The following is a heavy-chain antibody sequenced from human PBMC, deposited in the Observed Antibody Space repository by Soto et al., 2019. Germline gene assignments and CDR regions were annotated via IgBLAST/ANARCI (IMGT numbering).Heavy chain of an antibody. J-gene: IGHJ4*02. CDR3: AKDQNYYDSSGYYLFDY. CDR1: GFTFSTYW. V-gene: IGHV3-7*01. CDR2: IRQDGSQK. Sequence: GGSLRLSCEASGFTFSTYWMSWVRQAPGKGLEWVANIRQDGSQKYLVDSVKGRFIISRDNAKNSLHLQMNSLRAEDSAVYYCAKDQNYYDSSGYYLFDYWGQGTLGTVSS. D-gene: IGHD3-22*01.